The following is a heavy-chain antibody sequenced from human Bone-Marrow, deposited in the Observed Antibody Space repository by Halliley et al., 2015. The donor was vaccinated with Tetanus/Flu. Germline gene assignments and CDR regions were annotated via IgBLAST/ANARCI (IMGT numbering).Heavy chain of an antibody. CDR3: ARDNGLAVDGTFGLY. V-gene: IGHV1-69*12. D-gene: IGHD1-1*01. CDR1: GDTFSSYT. Sequence: VQLVQSGAEVKKPGSSVRVSCKASGDTFSSYTITWVRQAPGQGLEWMGGITPIFGTPNYAQKFQGRVTISADESTTTVYMVLSSLRSEDTALYFCARDNGLAVDGTFGLYWGQGTLVTVSS. J-gene: IGHJ4*02. CDR2: ITPIFGTP.